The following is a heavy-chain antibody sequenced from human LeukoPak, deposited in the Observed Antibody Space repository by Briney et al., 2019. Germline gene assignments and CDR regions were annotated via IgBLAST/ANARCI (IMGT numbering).Heavy chain of an antibody. CDR1: GYTFTSYY. J-gene: IGHJ4*02. D-gene: IGHD1-14*01. CDR2: INPSGGST. CDR3: AREWHRQDEFFNRRPFDY. V-gene: IGHV1-46*01. Sequence: ASVKVSCKASGYTFTSYYMHWVRQAPGQGLEWMGIINPSGGSTSYAQKFQGRVTMTRDTSTSTVYMELSSLRSEDTAVYYCAREWHRQDEFFNRRPFDYWGQGTLVTVSS.